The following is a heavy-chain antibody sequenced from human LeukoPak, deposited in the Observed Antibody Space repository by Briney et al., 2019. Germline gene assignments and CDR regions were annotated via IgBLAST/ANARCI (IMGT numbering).Heavy chain of an antibody. D-gene: IGHD6-19*01. Sequence: PGGSLRLSCAASGFTFSSYAMHWVRQAQGKGLEWVAVISYDGRNKYYADSVKCRLTISTDNSKTTLYLQMNSLRAEDTAVYYCARVGMGIAVADDAFDIWGQGTMVTVSS. CDR3: ARVGMGIAVADDAFDI. CDR1: GFTFSSYA. J-gene: IGHJ3*02. CDR2: ISYDGRNK. V-gene: IGHV3-30*04.